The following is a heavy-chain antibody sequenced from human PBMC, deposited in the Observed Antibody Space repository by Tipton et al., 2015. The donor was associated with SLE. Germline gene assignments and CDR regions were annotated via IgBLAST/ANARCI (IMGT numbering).Heavy chain of an antibody. Sequence: TLSLTCTVSGDSFSSGSSSWNWVRQPAGKGLEWIGLIYNSGSTNYNPSLKSRVTISLDTSKNQFSLKLSSVTAADTAVYYCARDPAVYYYDSRRTLKYYYHSLDVWGQGTTVTVSS. CDR2: IYNSGST. D-gene: IGHD3-22*01. V-gene: IGHV4-61*10. CDR1: GDSFSSGSSS. J-gene: IGHJ6*02. CDR3: ARDPAVYYYDSRRTLKYYYHSLDV.